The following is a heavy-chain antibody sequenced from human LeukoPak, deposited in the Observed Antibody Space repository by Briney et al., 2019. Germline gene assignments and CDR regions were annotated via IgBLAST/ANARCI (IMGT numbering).Heavy chain of an antibody. CDR3: ARGRPYCSSTSCYRYDY. J-gene: IGHJ4*02. V-gene: IGHV4-34*01. CDR1: GGSFSGYY. D-gene: IGHD2-2*01. CDR2: INRSGST. Sequence: SETLSLTCAVYGGSFSGYYWSWIRQPPGKGLEWIGEINRSGSTNYNPSLKSRVTISVDTSKNQFSLKLSSVTAADTAVYYCARGRPYCSSTSCYRYDYWGQGTLVTVSS.